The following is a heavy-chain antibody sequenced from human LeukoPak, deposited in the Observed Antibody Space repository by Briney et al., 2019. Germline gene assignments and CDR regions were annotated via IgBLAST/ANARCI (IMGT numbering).Heavy chain of an antibody. V-gene: IGHV4-59*13. CDR2: IDYSGSS. CDR1: GRSMSSYS. D-gene: IGHD3-9*01. Sequence: SDTLSLTCSVCGRSMSSYSWTCIRHPPGKALEWSGFIDYSGSSNYNPSLKSRVTISADPSTNHFFLNLTSVTAADTAVYFCARDHPVADWAPDIWGRGTMVTVSS. J-gene: IGHJ3*02. CDR3: ARDHPVADWAPDI.